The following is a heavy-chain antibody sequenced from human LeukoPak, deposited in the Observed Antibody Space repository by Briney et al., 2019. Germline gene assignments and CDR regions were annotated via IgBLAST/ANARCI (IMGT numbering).Heavy chain of an antibody. D-gene: IGHD3-22*01. J-gene: IGHJ5*02. Sequence: GGSLRLPCVASGFTFTNYAMSWVRQAPGKGLEWVSGIFGSTGSTYYADSVKGRVTISRDNSRNTVYLQMNSLRAEDTAVYYCAKDRTYYSDFSAYYFSPPLQHRWGQGTLVTVSS. CDR2: IFGSTGST. CDR3: AKDRTYYSDFSAYYFSPPLQHR. CDR1: GFTFTNYA. V-gene: IGHV3-23*01.